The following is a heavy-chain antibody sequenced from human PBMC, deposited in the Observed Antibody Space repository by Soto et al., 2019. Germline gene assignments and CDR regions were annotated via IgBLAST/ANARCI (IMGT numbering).Heavy chain of an antibody. CDR1: GYIFTDYH. D-gene: IGHD2-8*01. V-gene: IGHV1-2*04. CDR2: INPKSGGT. CDR3: ARGDSTDCSNVVCSFFFNHDMDV. J-gene: IGHJ6*02. Sequence: QVPLVQSGAEVKKPGASVKVSCKASGYIFTDYHIHWVRQAPGQGLEWLGRINPKSGGTSTAQKFQGWVTMTTDTSMSTATMELTSLTSDDTAIYYCARGDSTDCSNVVCSFFFNHDMDVWGQGATVTVSS.